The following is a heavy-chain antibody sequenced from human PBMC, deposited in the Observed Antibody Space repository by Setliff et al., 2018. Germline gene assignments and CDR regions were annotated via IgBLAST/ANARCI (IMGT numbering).Heavy chain of an antibody. D-gene: IGHD1-7*01. CDR1: DDSISSRHYY. J-gene: IGHJ5*02. Sequence: SETLSLTCTVSDDSISSRHYYWSWIRQPAGKGLEWIGHIYTTGSTNYNPSLKSRVTMSVDTSMNQFSLKLSSVTAADTAVYYCARDFGTGTTFDPWGQGTLVTVSS. V-gene: IGHV4-61*09. CDR3: ARDFGTGTTFDP. CDR2: IYTTGST.